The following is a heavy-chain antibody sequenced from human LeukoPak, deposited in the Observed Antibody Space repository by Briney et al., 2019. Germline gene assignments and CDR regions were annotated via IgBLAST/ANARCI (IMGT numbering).Heavy chain of an antibody. CDR2: MNPNSGNT. CDR3: ARTEYYDFWSGLIRGANWFDR. D-gene: IGHD3-3*01. Sequence: ASVKVSCKASGYTFTSYDINWVRQATGQGLEWMVWMNPNSGNTGYAPKLKGRVTMTRNTSISTAYMELSSMRSEDTAVYYCARTEYYDFWSGLIRGANWFDRWGQGTLVTVYS. V-gene: IGHV1-8*01. CDR1: GYTFTSYD. J-gene: IGHJ5*02.